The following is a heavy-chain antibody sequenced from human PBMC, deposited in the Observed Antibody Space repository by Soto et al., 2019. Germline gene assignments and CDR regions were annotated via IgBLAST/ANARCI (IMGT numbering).Heavy chain of an antibody. J-gene: IGHJ6*02. D-gene: IGHD3-10*01. CDR3: AVAKGSGSYYTPVDYYGMDV. Sequence: GESLKISCKGSGYSFTSYWIGWVRQMPGKGLEWMGIIYPGDSDTRYSPSFQGQVTISADKSISTAYLQWSSLKASDTAMYYSAVAKGSGSYYTPVDYYGMDVWGQGTTVTVSS. CDR1: GYSFTSYW. V-gene: IGHV5-51*01. CDR2: IYPGDSDT.